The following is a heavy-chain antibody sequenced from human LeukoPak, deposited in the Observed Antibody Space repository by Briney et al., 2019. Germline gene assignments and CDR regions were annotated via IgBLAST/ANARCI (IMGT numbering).Heavy chain of an antibody. CDR1: GGSFSSYY. V-gene: IGHV4-34*01. Sequence: SETLSLTCAVNGGSFSSYYWSWIRQPPGKGLEWIGEINHSGSTNYNPSLKSRVTISVDTSKNQFSLKLSSVTAADTAVYYCAREGLMAGPFDYWGQGTLVTVSS. CDR3: AREGLMAGPFDY. J-gene: IGHJ4*02. D-gene: IGHD6-19*01. CDR2: INHSGST.